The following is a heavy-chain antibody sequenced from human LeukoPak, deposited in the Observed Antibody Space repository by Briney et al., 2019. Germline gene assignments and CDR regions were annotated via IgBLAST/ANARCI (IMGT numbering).Heavy chain of an antibody. V-gene: IGHV3-30-3*01. CDR1: GFTFSNSP. CDR2: TSHDGSNK. D-gene: IGHD3-22*01. CDR3: AKDNRYYYDSSGYWFDY. J-gene: IGHJ4*02. Sequence: PGGSLRLSCAASGFTFSNSPMHWVRQAPGKGLEWVAVTSHDGSNKYYADSVKGRFTISRDNSKNTLYLQMNSLRAEDTAVYYCAKDNRYYYDSSGYWFDYWGREPWSPSPQ.